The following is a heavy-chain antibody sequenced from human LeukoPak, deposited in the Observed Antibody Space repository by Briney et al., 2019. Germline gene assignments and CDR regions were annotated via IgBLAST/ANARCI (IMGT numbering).Heavy chain of an antibody. V-gene: IGHV1-69*04. J-gene: IGHJ4*02. CDR3: ANTNSSGWYTYYFDY. CDR1: GYTFTSND. D-gene: IGHD6-19*01. CDR2: IIPILGIA. Sequence: ASVKVSCKASGYTFTSNDISWVRQAPGQGLEWMGRIIPILGIANYAQKFQGRVTITADKSTSTAYMELSSLRSEDTAVYYCANTNSSGWYTYYFDYWGQGTLVTVSS.